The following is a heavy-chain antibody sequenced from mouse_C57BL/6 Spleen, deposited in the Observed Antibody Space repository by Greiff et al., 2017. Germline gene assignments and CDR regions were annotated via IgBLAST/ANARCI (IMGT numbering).Heavy chain of an antibody. V-gene: IGHV1-39*01. J-gene: IGHJ2*01. CDR1: GYSFSDYY. Sequence: VQLQQSGPELVKPGASVKISCKASGYSFSDYYMNWVKQSHGKSLEWIGVINPNYGTTSYNEKFKGKATLTVDHSYSTAYMQLNSLPSEDSAVYDSARSTRVPWSIDYWGQGTTLTVSS. CDR3: ARSTRVPWSIDY. CDR2: INPNYGTT.